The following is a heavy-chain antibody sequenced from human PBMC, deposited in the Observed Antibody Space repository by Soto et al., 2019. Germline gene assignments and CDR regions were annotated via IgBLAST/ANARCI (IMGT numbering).Heavy chain of an antibody. Sequence: QVQLVQSGAEVKKPGASVKVSCKASGYTFTTYDINWMRQATGQGLEWLGWMNPNNGDTGYAQKFQDRVTMTRDTSMNTAYMELGSLSNEDTAIYYCARNRRRTGDFDYWGLGTLFTVSS. D-gene: IGHD7-27*01. V-gene: IGHV1-8*01. J-gene: IGHJ4*02. CDR3: ARNRRRTGDFDY. CDR2: MNPNNGDT. CDR1: GYTFTTYD.